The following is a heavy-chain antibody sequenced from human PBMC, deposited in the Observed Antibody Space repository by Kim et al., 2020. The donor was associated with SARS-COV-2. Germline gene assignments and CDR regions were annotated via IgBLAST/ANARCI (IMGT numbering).Heavy chain of an antibody. J-gene: IGHJ6*02. V-gene: IGHV7-4-1*02. CDR2: INTNTGHP. CDR3: SRKYQHLYYGTAV. CDR1: GYTFTSYA. Sequence: ASVTFSCKSSGYTFTSYAMNWVRHAPGQGLDWMGGINTNTGHPTYAQGFTGRFVFSLDTSVITAYLQISSLKAEDTAGYDWSRKYQHLYYGTAVWGQGTT. D-gene: IGHD6-6*01.